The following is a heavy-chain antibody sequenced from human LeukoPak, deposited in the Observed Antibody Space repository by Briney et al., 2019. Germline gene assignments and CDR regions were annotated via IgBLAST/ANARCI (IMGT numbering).Heavy chain of an antibody. J-gene: IGHJ4*02. V-gene: IGHV3-23*01. Sequence: PGGSLRLSCAASGCTFSSYAMSWVRQAPGKGLEWVSAISGSGGSTYCADSVKGRFTISRDNSKNTLYLQMNSLRAEDTAVYYCARGTKYFDYWGQGTLVTVSS. CDR2: ISGSGGST. CDR3: ARGTKYFDY. CDR1: GCTFSSYA.